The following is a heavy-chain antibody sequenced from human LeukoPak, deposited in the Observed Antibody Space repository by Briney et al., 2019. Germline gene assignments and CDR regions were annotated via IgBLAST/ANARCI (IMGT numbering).Heavy chain of an antibody. CDR3: ARDRIVVPAAMVHFDY. V-gene: IGHV1-2*02. J-gene: IGHJ4*02. CDR2: INPNSGGT. D-gene: IGHD2-2*01. CDR1: GYTFTGYY. Sequence: GASVKVSCKASGYTFTGYYMHWVRQAPGQGLEWMGWINPNSGGTNYAQKFQGRVTMTRDTSISTAYMELSRLRSDDTAVYYCARDRIVVPAAMVHFDYWGQGTLVTVSS.